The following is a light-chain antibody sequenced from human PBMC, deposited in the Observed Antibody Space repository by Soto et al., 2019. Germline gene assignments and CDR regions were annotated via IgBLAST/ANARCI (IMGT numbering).Light chain of an antibody. CDR3: AAWDGSLDVVL. J-gene: IGLJ2*01. V-gene: IGLV1-44*01. CDR1: SSNIGTNT. Sequence: QSALTQPPAASVTPGQRVTISCSGSSSNIGTNTVNWYQQFPGSAPQLLLYSTNQRPSGVPGRFSGSKSGTSASLAISGLQSEDEADYYCAAWDGSLDVVLFGGGTKLTVL. CDR2: STN.